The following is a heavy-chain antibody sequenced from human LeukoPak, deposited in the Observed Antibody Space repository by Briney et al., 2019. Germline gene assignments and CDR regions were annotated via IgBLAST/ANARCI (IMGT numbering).Heavy chain of an antibody. J-gene: IGHJ4*02. D-gene: IGHD6-25*01. CDR2: IYYSGST. CDR1: GGSIISSSYY. V-gene: IGHV4-39*01. CDR3: ARRDSSGVVPRWDY. Sequence: SETLSLTCTVSGGSIISSSYYWGWICQPPGKGLEWIGSIYYSGSTYYNPSLKSRVTISVDTSKNQFSLKLRFVTAADTAVYYCARRDSSGVVPRWDYWGQGTLVTVSS.